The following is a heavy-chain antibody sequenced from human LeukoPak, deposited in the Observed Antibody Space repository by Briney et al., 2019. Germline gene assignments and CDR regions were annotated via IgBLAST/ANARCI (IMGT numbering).Heavy chain of an antibody. CDR3: ARGLELYNWFDP. J-gene: IGHJ5*02. Sequence: ASVKVSCKSSGYIFTSYDINWVRQATGQGLEGMGWMNPNSGNTGYAQKFQSRVTITRNTTISTAYMELSSLRSEDTAVYYCARGLELYNWFDPWGQGTLVTVSS. V-gene: IGHV1-8*03. CDR2: MNPNSGNT. D-gene: IGHD3-10*01. CDR1: GYIFTSYD.